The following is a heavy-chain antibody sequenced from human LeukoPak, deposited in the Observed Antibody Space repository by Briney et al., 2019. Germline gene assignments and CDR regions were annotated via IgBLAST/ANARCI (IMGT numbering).Heavy chain of an antibody. D-gene: IGHD4-17*01. CDR1: GFTFSDYY. CDR3: AKGGGYSGDYVSAY. Sequence: PGGSLRLSCAASGFTFSDYYMSWIRQAPGKGLEWVSYISSSSTYKNYADSVRGRFTISRDNAKNSLYLQMNSLRGADTAVYYCAKGGGYSGDYVSAYWGQGTLVTVSS. J-gene: IGHJ4*02. V-gene: IGHV3-11*05. CDR2: ISSSSTYK.